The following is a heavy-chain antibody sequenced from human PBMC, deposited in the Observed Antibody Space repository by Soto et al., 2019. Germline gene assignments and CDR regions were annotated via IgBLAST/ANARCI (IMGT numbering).Heavy chain of an antibody. D-gene: IGHD2-2*01. V-gene: IGHV3-53*02. Sequence: EVQLVETGGGLIQPGGSLRLSCAASGFTVSSNYMSWVRQAPGKGLEWVSVISGSGGSTYYADSVKGRFTISRDNSKNTLYLQMNSLRAEDTAVYYCARYCSSTSCYYYYGMDVWGQGTTVTVSS. J-gene: IGHJ6*02. CDR2: ISGSGGST. CDR1: GFTVSSNY. CDR3: ARYCSSTSCYYYYGMDV.